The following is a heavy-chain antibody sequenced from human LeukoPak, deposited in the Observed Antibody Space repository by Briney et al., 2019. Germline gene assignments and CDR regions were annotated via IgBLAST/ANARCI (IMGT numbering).Heavy chain of an antibody. V-gene: IGHV1-8*01. Sequence: ASVKVSCKASGYTFTSYDINWVRQATGQGLEWMGWMNPNSGNTGYAQKFQSRVTMTRNTSISTAYMELSSLRSEDTAVYYCARGLRFLEWLLYPYYYYGMDVWGQGTTVTVSS. CDR2: MNPNSGNT. D-gene: IGHD3-3*01. CDR3: ARGLRFLEWLLYPYYYYGMDV. CDR1: GYTFTSYD. J-gene: IGHJ6*02.